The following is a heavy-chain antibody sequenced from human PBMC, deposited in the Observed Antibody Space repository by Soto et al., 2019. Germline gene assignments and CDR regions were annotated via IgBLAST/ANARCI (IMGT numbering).Heavy chain of an antibody. D-gene: IGHD1-1*01. V-gene: IGHV3-23*01. CDR2: ISAGGGST. J-gene: IGHJ4*02. CDR3: YDEGY. Sequence: EVQLLESGAGLVQPGGSLRLSCAVSGLTFSSYAVCWVRQAPGKGLEWVSGISAGGGSTYYADSVKGRFTISRDNSKNTLYLQMNSLRAEDTAVYYCYDEGYWGQGTLVTVSS. CDR1: GLTFSSYA.